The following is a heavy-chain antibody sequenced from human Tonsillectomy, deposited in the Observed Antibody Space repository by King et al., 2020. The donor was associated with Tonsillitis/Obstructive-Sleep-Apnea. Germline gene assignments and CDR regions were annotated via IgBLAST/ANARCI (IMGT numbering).Heavy chain of an antibody. J-gene: IGHJ4*02. CDR3: AKDRKHCSSTSCSPDNFDY. Sequence: VQLVESGGGVVQPGRSLRLSCAASGLTFSNYGMHWVRQAPGKGLEWVAVISHNGRNEYYADSVRGRFTISRDNSNNTFHLQMNRLRAEDTAVYYCAKDRKHCSSTSCSPDNFDYWGQGTLVTVSS. V-gene: IGHV3-30*18. CDR2: ISHNGRNE. CDR1: GLTFSNYG. D-gene: IGHD2-2*01.